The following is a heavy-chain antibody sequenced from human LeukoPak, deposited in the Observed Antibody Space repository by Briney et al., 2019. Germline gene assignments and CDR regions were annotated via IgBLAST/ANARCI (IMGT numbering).Heavy chain of an antibody. V-gene: IGHV3-74*01. J-gene: IGHJ4*02. CDR3: ARDGFLGPVTAYLDY. Sequence: GGSLRLSCAASGYTFRSYAMHWVRQAPGKGLVWVSRVKSDGSSTNYADSVKGRFTISRDNARNTLYLQMKGLRAEDTAVYYCARDGFLGPVTAYLDYWGQGTPVTVSS. CDR1: GYTFRSYA. D-gene: IGHD2-21*02. CDR2: VKSDGSST.